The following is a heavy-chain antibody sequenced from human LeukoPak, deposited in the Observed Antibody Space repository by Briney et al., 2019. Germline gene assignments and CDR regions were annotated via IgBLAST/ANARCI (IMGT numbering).Heavy chain of an antibody. J-gene: IGHJ6*02. V-gene: IGHV3-74*01. CDR1: GFTFSSYW. CDR2: INNDGSST. CDR3: ARSGGLVVPAASYYYYGMDV. D-gene: IGHD2-2*01. Sequence: GGSLRLSCAASGFTFSSYWMSWVRQAPGKGLVWVSRINNDGSSTGYADSVKGRFTISRDNAKNTVFLQMNSLRAEDTAVYYCARSGGLVVPAASYYYYGMDVWGQGTTVTVSS.